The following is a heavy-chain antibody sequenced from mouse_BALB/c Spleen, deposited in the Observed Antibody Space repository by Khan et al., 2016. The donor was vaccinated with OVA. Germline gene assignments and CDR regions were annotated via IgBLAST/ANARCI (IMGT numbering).Heavy chain of an antibody. J-gene: IGHJ3*01. Sequence: EVELVESGGDVVKPGGSLKLSCAASGFTFSTYGMSWVRQTPDKRLEWVATVSTGGHYTYYPDTVKGRFTISRDNAKNTPYLQMSSLKSEDTAMFYGARLAYYYESEGFAYWGQGTLVTVSA. CDR1: GFTFSTYG. D-gene: IGHD1-1*01. V-gene: IGHV5-6*01. CDR2: VSTGGHYT. CDR3: ARLAYYYESEGFAY.